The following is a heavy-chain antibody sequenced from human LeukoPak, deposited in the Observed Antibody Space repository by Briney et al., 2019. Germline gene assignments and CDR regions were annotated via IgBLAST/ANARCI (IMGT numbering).Heavy chain of an antibody. CDR3: ATALGYYDISGYYYG. Sequence: ASVKVSCKASGYTFTGYYMHWVRQAPGQGLEWMGWINPNSGGTNYAQKFQGRVTMTRDTSISTAYTELSRLRSDDTAVYYCATALGYYDISGYYYGWGQGTLLTVSS. V-gene: IGHV1-2*02. CDR2: INPNSGGT. J-gene: IGHJ4*02. CDR1: GYTFTGYY. D-gene: IGHD3-22*01.